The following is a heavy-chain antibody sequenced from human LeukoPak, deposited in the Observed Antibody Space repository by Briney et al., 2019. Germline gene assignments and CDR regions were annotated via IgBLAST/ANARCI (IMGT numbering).Heavy chain of an antibody. CDR1: GFTFSDYY. Sequence: GGSLRLSCAASGFTFSDYYMSWIRQAPGKGLEWVSYITSGGTKYYADSVKGRFTISRDNAKNSLYLQMNSLRAEDTAVYYCAKEDGDYWGQGTLVTVSS. CDR2: ITSGGTK. D-gene: IGHD5-24*01. J-gene: IGHJ4*02. CDR3: AKEDGDY. V-gene: IGHV3-11*01.